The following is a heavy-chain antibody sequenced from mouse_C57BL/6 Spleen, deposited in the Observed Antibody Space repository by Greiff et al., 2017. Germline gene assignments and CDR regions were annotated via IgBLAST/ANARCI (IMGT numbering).Heavy chain of an antibody. Sequence: EVKLVESGGGLVKPGGSLKLSCAASGFTFSDYGMHWVRQAPEKGLEWVAYISSGSSTIYYADTVKGRFTISRDNAKNTLFLQMTSLRSEDTAMYYCARGYSNLFDYWGQGTTLTVSS. CDR1: GFTFSDYG. CDR2: ISSGSSTI. J-gene: IGHJ2*01. CDR3: ARGYSNLFDY. V-gene: IGHV5-17*01. D-gene: IGHD2-5*01.